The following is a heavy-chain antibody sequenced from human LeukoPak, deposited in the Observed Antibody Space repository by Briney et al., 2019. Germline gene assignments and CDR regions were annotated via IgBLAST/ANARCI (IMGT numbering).Heavy chain of an antibody. CDR2: MNPNSGNT. CDR3: AGFSSSWSRVAYNWFDP. V-gene: IGHV1-8*01. J-gene: IGHJ5*02. Sequence: ASVKVSCKASGHTFTSYDINWVRQATGQGLEWMGWMNPNSGNTGYAQKFQGRVTMTRNISISTAYMELSSLRSEDTAVYYCAGFSSSWSRVAYNWFDPWGQGTLVTVSS. CDR1: GHTFTSYD. D-gene: IGHD6-13*01.